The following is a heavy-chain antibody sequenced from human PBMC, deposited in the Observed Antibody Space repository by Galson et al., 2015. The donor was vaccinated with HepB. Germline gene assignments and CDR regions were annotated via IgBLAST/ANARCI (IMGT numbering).Heavy chain of an antibody. CDR2: INTVGDT. CDR3: ARALPGTGWNYIAV. D-gene: IGHD6-19*01. J-gene: IGHJ6*03. Sequence: SLRLSCAASGFTFSSYDMHWVRQGTGKGLEWVSPINTVGDTFYEDSVKGRFTISRENAKNYLYLHMSSLTAGDTAIFYCARALPGTGWNYIAVWGNGTTVIVSS. CDR1: GFTFSSYD. V-gene: IGHV3-13*01.